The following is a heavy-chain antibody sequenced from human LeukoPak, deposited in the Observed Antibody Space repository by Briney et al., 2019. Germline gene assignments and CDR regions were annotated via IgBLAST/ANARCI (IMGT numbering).Heavy chain of an antibody. Sequence: PSETLSLTCTVSGGSISSYYWGWIRQPPGKGLEWLGSIYYSGSTYYNPSLMSRVTISVDTSKNQFSLKVTSVTAADTAVYYCASGPYYDFWSGYYRCDQWGQGTLVTVSS. J-gene: IGHJ5*02. V-gene: IGHV4-39*01. D-gene: IGHD3-3*01. CDR1: GGSISSYY. CDR3: ASGPYYDFWSGYYRCDQ. CDR2: IYYSGST.